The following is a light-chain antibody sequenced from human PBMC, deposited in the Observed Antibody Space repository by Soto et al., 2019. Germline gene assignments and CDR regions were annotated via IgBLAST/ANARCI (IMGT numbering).Light chain of an antibody. CDR3: QRANYFPFT. V-gene: IGKV1D-12*01. Sequence: DIQMSQSPSSVSASVGDRVTITCRASRGVSNWLAWYQQKQGKAPKLLIYGASSLQSGVPSRFSGSGSGTYFPLTLSSRQPEDVATYFCQRANYFPFTFGPGTKVDI. CDR2: GAS. CDR1: RGVSNW. J-gene: IGKJ3*01.